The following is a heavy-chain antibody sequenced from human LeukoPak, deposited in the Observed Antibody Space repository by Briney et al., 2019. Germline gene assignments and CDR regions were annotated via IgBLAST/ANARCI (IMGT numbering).Heavy chain of an antibody. CDR3: AKGPHMIVVVTPSYFDY. D-gene: IGHD3-22*01. CDR2: VSSNGAKT. Sequence: GGSLRLSCAASGFTFSSYAITWVRQAPGKGLEWVSAVSSNGAKTYYADSVKGRFTISRDNYKNMVFLQMNSLRAEDTAVYYCAKGPHMIVVVTPSYFDYWGQGTLVTVSS. J-gene: IGHJ4*02. V-gene: IGHV3-23*01. CDR1: GFTFSSYA.